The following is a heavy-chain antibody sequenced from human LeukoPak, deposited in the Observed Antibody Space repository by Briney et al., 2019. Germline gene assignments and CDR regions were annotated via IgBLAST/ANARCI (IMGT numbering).Heavy chain of an antibody. J-gene: IGHJ4*02. CDR3: ARDNSNYYIDY. Sequence: GGSLRLACAASGFRFSSYAMSWVRQAPGKGLEWVSVIYTGGSTYYADSVKGRFTISRDNSKNTLYLQMNSLRAEDTAVYYCARDNSNYYIDYWGQGTLVTVS. CDR2: IYTGGST. CDR1: GFRFSSYA. V-gene: IGHV3-66*01. D-gene: IGHD4-11*01.